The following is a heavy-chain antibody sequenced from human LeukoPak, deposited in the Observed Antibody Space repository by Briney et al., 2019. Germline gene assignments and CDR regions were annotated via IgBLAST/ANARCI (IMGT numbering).Heavy chain of an antibody. D-gene: IGHD6-19*01. Sequence: ASVKVSCKTSAYTLSDYYMHWVRQAPGQGLEWMGWINPNNGDTNYALKFQGRVTMTRDTSTNTAYMELGRLTSAGTAIYYCAIDQWLVPYNWGQGTLVTVSS. CDR3: AIDQWLVPYN. J-gene: IGHJ4*02. V-gene: IGHV1-2*02. CDR2: INPNNGDT. CDR1: AYTLSDYY.